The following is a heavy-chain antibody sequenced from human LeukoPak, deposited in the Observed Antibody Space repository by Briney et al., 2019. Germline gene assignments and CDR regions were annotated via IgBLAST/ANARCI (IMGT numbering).Heavy chain of an antibody. CDR1: GGSISSGDYY. CDR3: ARGPRVIRGTARNWFDP. Sequence: KPSETLSLTCTVSGGSISSGDYYWSWIRQPPGKGLEWIGYIYYSGSTYYNPSLKSRVTISVDTSKNQFSLKLSSVTAADTAVYYCARGPRVIRGTARNWFDPWGQGTLVTVSS. J-gene: IGHJ5*02. V-gene: IGHV4-30-4*01. CDR2: IYYSGST. D-gene: IGHD2-21*01.